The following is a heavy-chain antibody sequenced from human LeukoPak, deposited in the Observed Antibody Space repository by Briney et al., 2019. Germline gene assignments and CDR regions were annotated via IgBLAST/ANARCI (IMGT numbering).Heavy chain of an antibody. CDR3: ARLRCGRARRLKSQFCSGLDV. V-gene: IGHV5-51*01. CDR1: EYNFANYW. D-gene: IGHD3-9*01. CDR2: IWPDDSTT. Sequence: GESLKISCQGFEYNFANYWIAWVRQMPGKGLEWMGVIWPDDSTTEYSPPFQGQVTISADQSINTAYLHWSSLEASDTAMYYCARLRCGRARRLKSQFCSGLDVWGQGTTVTVSS. J-gene: IGHJ6*02.